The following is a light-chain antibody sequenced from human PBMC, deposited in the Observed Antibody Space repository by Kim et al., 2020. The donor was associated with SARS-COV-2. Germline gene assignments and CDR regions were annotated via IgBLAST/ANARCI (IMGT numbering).Light chain of an antibody. Sequence: LGQTVRIQCQGDSRRSYYAIWYQQKPGPAPVLVIYGQNKRPSGIPDRLPGSSLGNTASLILTGAQAEDEADDYCNSRDRSGQHLGFGGGTHLTVL. CDR3: NSRDRSGQHLG. CDR1: SRRSYY. CDR2: GQN. J-gene: IGLJ3*02. V-gene: IGLV3-19*01.